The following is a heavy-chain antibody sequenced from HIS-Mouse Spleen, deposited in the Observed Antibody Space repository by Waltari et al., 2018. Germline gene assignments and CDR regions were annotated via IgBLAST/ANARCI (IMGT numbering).Heavy chain of an antibody. CDR2: IDSDGSST. CDR3: ARDLELDAFDI. V-gene: IGHV3-74*01. Sequence: EVQLVESGGGLVQPGGSLRLACAASGFTFSSYWMHWVRQAPGKGLVWVSRIDSDGSSTSYADSVKGRFTISRDNAKNTLYLQMNSLRAEDTAVYYCARDLELDAFDIWGQGTMVTVSS. D-gene: IGHD1-1*01. CDR1: GFTFSSYW. J-gene: IGHJ3*02.